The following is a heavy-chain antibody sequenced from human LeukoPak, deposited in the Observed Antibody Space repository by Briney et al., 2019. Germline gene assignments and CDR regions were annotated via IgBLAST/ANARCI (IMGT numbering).Heavy chain of an antibody. CDR1: GGSFSGYY. CDR2: INHSGRT. CDR3: ARLTRHIVVVPAAMPQFDP. Sequence: SETLSLTCAVYGGSFSGYYWSWIRQPPGKGLEWIGEINHSGRTNYNPSPKSRVTISVDTSKNQFSLKLSSVTAADTAVYYCARLTRHIVVVPAAMPQFDPWGQGTLVTVSS. V-gene: IGHV4-34*01. J-gene: IGHJ5*02. D-gene: IGHD2-2*01.